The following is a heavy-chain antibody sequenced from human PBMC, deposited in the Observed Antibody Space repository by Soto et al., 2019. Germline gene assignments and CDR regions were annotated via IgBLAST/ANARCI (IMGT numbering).Heavy chain of an antibody. Sequence: QVQLQESGPGLVKPSQTLSLTCTVSGGSISSGGYYWSWIRQHPGKGLEWIGYIYYSGSTYYNPSLKSRATESGXTAKNQFSLKLSSVTAADTAVYYCARDSTWGGMDVWGQGTTVTVSS. CDR1: GGSISSGGYY. CDR3: ARDSTWGGMDV. CDR2: IYYSGST. J-gene: IGHJ6*02. V-gene: IGHV4-31*03. D-gene: IGHD1-26*01.